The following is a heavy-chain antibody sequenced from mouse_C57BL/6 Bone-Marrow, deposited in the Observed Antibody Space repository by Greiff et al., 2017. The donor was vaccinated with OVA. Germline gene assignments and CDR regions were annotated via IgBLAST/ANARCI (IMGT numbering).Heavy chain of an antibody. D-gene: IGHD1-1*01. V-gene: IGHV1-26*01. CDR1: GYTFTEYY. CDR2: INPNNGGT. J-gene: IGHJ1*03. CDR3: ARSPSYYGSSYEYFDV. Sequence: EVQLQQSGPELVKPGASVKISCKASGYTFTEYYMNWVKQSHGKSLEWIGDINPNNGGTSYNQKFKGKATLTVDKSSSTAYMELRSLTSEDSAVYCCARSPSYYGSSYEYFDVWGTGTTVTVSS.